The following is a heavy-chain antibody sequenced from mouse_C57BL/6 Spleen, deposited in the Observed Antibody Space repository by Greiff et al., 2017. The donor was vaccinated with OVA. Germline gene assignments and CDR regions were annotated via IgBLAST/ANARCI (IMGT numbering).Heavy chain of an antibody. D-gene: IGHD1-1*02. CDR2: IDPSDSYT. CDR1: GYTFTSYW. Sequence: QVQLQQPGAELVMPGASVKLSCKASGYTFTSYWMHWVKQRPGQGLEWIGEIDPSDSYTNYNQKFKGKSTLTVDKSSSTAYMQLSSLTSEDSAVYYCARRGVLSPAMDYWGQGTSVTVSS. CDR3: ARRGVLSPAMDY. V-gene: IGHV1-69*01. J-gene: IGHJ4*01.